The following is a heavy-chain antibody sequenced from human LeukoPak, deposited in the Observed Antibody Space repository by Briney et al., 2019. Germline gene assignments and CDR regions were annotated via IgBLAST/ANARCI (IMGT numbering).Heavy chain of an antibody. CDR2: INPNSGGT. CDR1: GYTFTAYY. CDR3: ARDNNLYGDYAIPFDY. V-gene: IGHV1-2*02. D-gene: IGHD4-17*01. J-gene: IGHJ4*02. Sequence: GAAVRDSSKASGYTFTAYYMHGGRQAPGQGLEWMGWINPNSGGTNYAQKLQGRVTMTTDTSTSTAYMELRSLRSDDTAVYYCARDNNLYGDYAIPFDYWGQGTLVTVSS.